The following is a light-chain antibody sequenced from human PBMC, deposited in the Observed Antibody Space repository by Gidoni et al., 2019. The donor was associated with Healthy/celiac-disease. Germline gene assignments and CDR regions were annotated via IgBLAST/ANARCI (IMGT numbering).Light chain of an antibody. J-gene: IGLJ2*01. CDR2: GNN. V-gene: IGLV1-40*01. CDR1: SSNIGAGYD. CDR3: QSYDSSLSVV. Sequence: QSVLTQPPSVSWASGQRVTISCTGSSSNIGAGYDVHWYQQLPGTAPNLLIYGNNNRPSGVPDRFSGSKSGTSASLAITGLQAEDEADYYCQSYDSSLSVVFGGGTKLTVL.